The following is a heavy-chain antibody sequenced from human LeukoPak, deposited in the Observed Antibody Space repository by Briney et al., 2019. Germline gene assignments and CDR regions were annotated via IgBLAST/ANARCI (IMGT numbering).Heavy chain of an antibody. V-gene: IGHV3-21*01. CDR3: ASAMTTVTTGPFDY. CDR2: ISSSSSYI. J-gene: IGHJ4*02. D-gene: IGHD4-17*01. Sequence: GGSLRLSCAASGFTFSTYSMNWVRQAPGKGLEWVSSISSSSSYIYYADSVKGRFTISRDNAKNSLYLQMNSLRAEDTAVYYCASAMTTVTTGPFDYWGQGTLVTVSS. CDR1: GFTFSTYS.